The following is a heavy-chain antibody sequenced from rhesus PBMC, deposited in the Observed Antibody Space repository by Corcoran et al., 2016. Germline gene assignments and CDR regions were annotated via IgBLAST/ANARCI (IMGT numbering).Heavy chain of an antibody. CDR1: GGSISSSY. J-gene: IGHJ4*01. D-gene: IGHD3-16*01. CDR2: IYGCGSNT. V-gene: IGHV4-169*01. Sequence: QLQLQESGPGLVKPSETLSVTCAVSGGSISSSYWSWIRQAPGKGLEWIEYIYGCGSNTNYNPALKSRVTLSVDTSKNPLSLKLSSVTTADTAVYYCASSYYSGSYYFYWGQGVLVTVSS. CDR3: ASSYYSGSYYFY.